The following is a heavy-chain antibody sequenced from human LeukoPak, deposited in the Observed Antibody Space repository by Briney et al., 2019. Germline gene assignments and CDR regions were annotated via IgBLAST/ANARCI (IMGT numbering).Heavy chain of an antibody. CDR2: ISTSGST. V-gene: IGHV4-4*07. CDR1: GGSISDYY. D-gene: IGHD6-13*01. Sequence: SETLSLTCPVSGGSISDYYWSWIRQPAGKGLEWIGRISTSGSTNYNPSLKSRVTMSVDTSKNQFSLKLSSVTAADTAVYYCAIIAAASGWYFDLWGRGTLVTVSS. CDR3: AIIAAASGWYFDL. J-gene: IGHJ2*01.